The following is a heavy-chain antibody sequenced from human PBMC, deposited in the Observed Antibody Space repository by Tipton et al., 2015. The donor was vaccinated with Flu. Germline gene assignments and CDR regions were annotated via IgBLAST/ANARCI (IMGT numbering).Heavy chain of an antibody. CDR3: ARDRGSYNIHLEYHYYYGMDV. J-gene: IGHJ6*02. CDR1: GYTFTNFG. V-gene: IGHV1-18*01. CDR2: ISGYNGDT. D-gene: IGHD1-26*01. Sequence: QLVQSGVEVKKPGASVKVSCKASGYTFTNFGITWVRQAPGQGLEWMGWISGYNGDTNYAEELQGRVTMTTDASTHTAYMELRSLKSDDTAMYYCARDRGSYNIHLEYHYYYGMDVWGQGTTVTVSS.